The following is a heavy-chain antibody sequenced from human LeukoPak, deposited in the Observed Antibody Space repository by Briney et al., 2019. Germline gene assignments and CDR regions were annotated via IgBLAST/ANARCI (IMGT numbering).Heavy chain of an antibody. J-gene: IGHJ5*02. Sequence: PGGSLRLSCAASGFTFSSYSMNWVRQAPGKGVEWVSAIIESGESKYYTDSVKGRFTISRDNSKNTLYLQMNSLRAEDTAFYYCARGAWFGELFWFDPWGQGTLVTVSS. D-gene: IGHD3-10*01. CDR2: IIESGESK. V-gene: IGHV3-23*01. CDR1: GFTFSSYS. CDR3: ARGAWFGELFWFDP.